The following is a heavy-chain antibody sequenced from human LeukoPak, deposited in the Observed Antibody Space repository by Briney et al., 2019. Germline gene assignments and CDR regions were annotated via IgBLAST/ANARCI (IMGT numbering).Heavy chain of an antibody. CDR3: ARLRYFDWLPFDP. V-gene: IGHV4-34*01. CDR2: INHSGST. Sequence: GSLRLSCAASGFTFSNYAMSWVRQAPGKGLEWIGEINHSGSTNYNPSLKSRVTISVDTSKNQFSLKLSSVTAADTAVYYCARLRYFDWLPFDPWGQGTLVTVSS. CDR1: GFTFSNYA. J-gene: IGHJ5*02. D-gene: IGHD3-9*01.